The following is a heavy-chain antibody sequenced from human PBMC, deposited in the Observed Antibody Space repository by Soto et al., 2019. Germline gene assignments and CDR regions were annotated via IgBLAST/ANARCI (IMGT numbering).Heavy chain of an antibody. CDR2: ISGSGGST. CDR1: GFMFNKYA. V-gene: IGHV3-23*01. J-gene: IGHJ4*02. D-gene: IGHD3-22*01. Sequence: GGSLRLSCAASGFMFNKYAMNWVRQAPGKGLEWVSVISGSGGSTYYADSVKGRFTISRDGSKNTLYLQMNGLRAEDTAVYYCARDYDSSGYPRYYFDYWGQGTLVTVSS. CDR3: ARDYDSSGYPRYYFDY.